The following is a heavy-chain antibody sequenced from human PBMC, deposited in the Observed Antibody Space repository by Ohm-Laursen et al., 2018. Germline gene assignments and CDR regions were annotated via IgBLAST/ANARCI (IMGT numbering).Heavy chain of an antibody. V-gene: IGHV4-34*01. CDR1: GGSFRDYY. Sequence: TLSLTCTVYGGSFRDYYWSWIRQPPGKGLEWIGEINHSGTTNYNPSLKSRVTISLDTSKNQFSLKLSSVTAADTAVYYCATTTMDTSGWFGNYFDSWGQGILVTVSS. CDR3: ATTTMDTSGWFGNYFDS. CDR2: INHSGTT. J-gene: IGHJ4*02. D-gene: IGHD6-19*01.